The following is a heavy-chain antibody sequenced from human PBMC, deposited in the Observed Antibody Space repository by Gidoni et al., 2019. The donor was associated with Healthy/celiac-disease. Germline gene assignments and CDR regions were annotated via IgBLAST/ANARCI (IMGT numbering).Heavy chain of an antibody. V-gene: IGHV2-5*02. Sequence: QITLKESGPTLEKPTQTLTLTCTFSGFSLSTSGVGVGWIRQPPGKALEWLALIYWADDKRYSPSLKSRLTITKDTSKNQVVLTMTNMDPVDTATYYCAQVGYAFDIWGQGTMVTVSS. CDR2: IYWADDK. CDR3: AQVGYAFDI. J-gene: IGHJ3*02. CDR1: GFSLSTSGVG.